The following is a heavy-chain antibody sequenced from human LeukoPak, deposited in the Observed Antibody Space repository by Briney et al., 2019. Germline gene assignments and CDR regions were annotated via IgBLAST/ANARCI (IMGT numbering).Heavy chain of an antibody. CDR2: ISGDGTST. V-gene: IGHV3-43*02. CDR1: GFIFDDYA. CDR3: AREGAVVAATDWFDP. D-gene: IGHD2-15*01. J-gene: IGHJ5*02. Sequence: HPGWSLRLSCEASGFIFDDYAMHWVRQAPGKGLEWVSLISGDGTSTYYADSVRGRFTISRDNSRFSLFLQMNSLKTEDTALYFCAREGAVVAATDWFDPWGQGTLVTVSS.